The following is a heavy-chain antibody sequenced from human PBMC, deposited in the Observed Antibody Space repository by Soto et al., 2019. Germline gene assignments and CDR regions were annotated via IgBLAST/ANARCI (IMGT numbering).Heavy chain of an antibody. J-gene: IGHJ5*02. CDR1: GGSFGGYY. CDR2: INHSAST. D-gene: IGHD6-13*01. V-gene: IGHV4-34*01. CDR3: ARSLLTSSWYAGS. Sequence: SETLSLTCAVYGGSFGGYYWSWIRQPPGKGLEWIGEINHSASTNYNPSPKSRVTISVDTSKNQFSLRLSSMTAADTAVYYCARSLLTSSWYAGSWGQGTLVTVSS.